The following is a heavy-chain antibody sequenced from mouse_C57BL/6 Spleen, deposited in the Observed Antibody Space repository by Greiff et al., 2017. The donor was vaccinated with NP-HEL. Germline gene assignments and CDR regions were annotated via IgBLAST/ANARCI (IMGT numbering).Heavy chain of an antibody. D-gene: IGHD2-13*01. V-gene: IGHV1-76*01. CDR1: GYTFTDYY. J-gene: IGHJ4*01. Sequence: VQLQQSGAELVRPGASVKLSCKASGYTFTDYYINWVKQRPGQGLEWIARIYPGSGNTYYNEKFKGKATLTAEKSSSTAYMQLSSLTSEDSAVYFCARGEVGGMDYWGQGTSVTVSS. CDR3: ARGEVGGMDY. CDR2: IYPGSGNT.